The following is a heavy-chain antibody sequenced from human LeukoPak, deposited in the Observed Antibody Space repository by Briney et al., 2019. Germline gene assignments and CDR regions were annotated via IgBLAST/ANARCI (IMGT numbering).Heavy chain of an antibody. V-gene: IGHV4-39*01. J-gene: IGHJ4*02. D-gene: IGHD5-12*01. CDR3: ARQGVATTNFDY. Sequence: SETLSLTCTVSGSSISSSSYYWGWIRQPPGKGLEWIGSIYHSGNTYYNLSLKSRVTISVDTSKNQFSLKLSSVTAADTAVYYCARQGVATTNFDYWGRGTLVTVSS. CDR1: GSSISSSSYY. CDR2: IYHSGNT.